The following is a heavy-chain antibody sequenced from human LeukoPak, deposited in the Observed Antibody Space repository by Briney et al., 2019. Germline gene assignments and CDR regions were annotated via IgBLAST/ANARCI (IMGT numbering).Heavy chain of an antibody. CDR3: AREECGSTSCSANWFDP. V-gene: IGHV4-30-4*08. Sequence: SQTLSLTCTVSGGSISSGEYYWNWIRQPPGKGLEWIGYIYYSGTTYYNPSLKSRVTISVDTSKNQFSLKLTSVTAPNTTLYYCAREECGSTSCSANWFDPCCQGTLVTVSS. CDR1: GGSISSGEYY. D-gene: IGHD2-2*01. CDR2: IYYSGTT. J-gene: IGHJ5*02.